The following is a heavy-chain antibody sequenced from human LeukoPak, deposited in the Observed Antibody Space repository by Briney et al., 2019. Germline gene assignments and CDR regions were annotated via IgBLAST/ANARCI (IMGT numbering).Heavy chain of an antibody. CDR3: ARPTTYYDFWSGYPPFDY. Sequence: GGSLRLSCAASGFTFSSYSMNWVRQAPGKGLEWVSSISSSSSYIYYADSVKGRFTISRDNAKNSLYLQMNSLRAEDTAVYYCARPTTYYDFWSGYPPFDYWGQGTRVTVSS. J-gene: IGHJ4*02. CDR1: GFTFSSYS. D-gene: IGHD3-3*01. V-gene: IGHV3-21*01. CDR2: ISSSSSYI.